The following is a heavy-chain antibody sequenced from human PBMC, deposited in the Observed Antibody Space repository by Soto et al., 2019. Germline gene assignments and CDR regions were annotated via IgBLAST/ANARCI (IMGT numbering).Heavy chain of an antibody. V-gene: IGHV1-46*01. CDR3: ARAGNGGNGFDY. J-gene: IGHJ4*02. Sequence: APVKVSSKASRYTFTSYYMHSVRQAPGQGLEWMGIINPSGGSTSYAQKFQGRVTMTRDTSTSTVYMELSSLRSEDTAVYYCARAGNGGNGFDYWGQGTLVTVSS. D-gene: IGHD2-8*01. CDR2: INPSGGST. CDR1: RYTFTSYY.